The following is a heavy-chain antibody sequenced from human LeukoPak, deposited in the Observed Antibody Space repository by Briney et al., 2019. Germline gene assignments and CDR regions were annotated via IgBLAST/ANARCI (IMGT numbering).Heavy chain of an antibody. Sequence: GGSLRLSCAASGFTFSSYAMHWVRQAPGKGLEWVSYISSDSRTIHYADSVRGRFTISRDNAKNSLYLQMNSLRAEDTAVYYCARDYLRLGDGWGQGTLVTVSS. CDR1: GFTFSSYA. V-gene: IGHV3-48*04. J-gene: IGHJ4*02. CDR3: ARDYLRLGDG. CDR2: ISSDSRTI. D-gene: IGHD3-16*02.